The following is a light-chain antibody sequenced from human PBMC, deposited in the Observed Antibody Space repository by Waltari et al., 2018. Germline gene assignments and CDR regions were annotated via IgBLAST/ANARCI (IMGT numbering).Light chain of an antibody. CDR2: RIG. Sequence: QSVLTQPPSASGTPGQSVTISCSGGASNIGGNLVNWYQHLPGKAPKLLIYRIGLGPSGVPDHFSGSKSGTSSSLAISGLQSEDEADYFCASWDDSLNGHWVFGGGTKVTVL. V-gene: IGLV1-44*01. J-gene: IGLJ3*02. CDR3: ASWDDSLNGHWV. CDR1: ASNIGGNL.